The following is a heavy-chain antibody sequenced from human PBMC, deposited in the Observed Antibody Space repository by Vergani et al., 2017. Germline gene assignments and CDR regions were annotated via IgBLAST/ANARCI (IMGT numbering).Heavy chain of an antibody. D-gene: IGHD2-15*01. CDR2: IIPIFGTA. CDR1: GGTFSSYA. V-gene: IGHV1-69*18. CDR3: AREYCSGGSCYPGDWFDP. J-gene: IGHJ5*02. Sequence: QVQLVQSGAEVKKPGSSVKVSCKASGGTFSSYAISWVRQAPGQGLEWMGRIIPIFGTANYAQKFQGRVTITADESTSTAYRELSSLRSEDTAVYYCAREYCSGGSCYPGDWFDPWGQGTLVTVSS.